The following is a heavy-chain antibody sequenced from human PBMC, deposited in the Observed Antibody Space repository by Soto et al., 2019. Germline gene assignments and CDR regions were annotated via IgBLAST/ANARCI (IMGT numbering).Heavy chain of an antibody. CDR1: GGTFSSYA. V-gene: IGHV1-69*01. D-gene: IGHD3-10*01. J-gene: IGHJ6*02. Sequence: QVQLVQSGAEVKKPGSSVKVSCKASGGTFSSYAISWVRQAPGQGLEWMGGIIPIFGTANYAQKFQGSVTITADESTSTAYMELSSLRSEDTAVYYCARGSYYGSGSYYPTYYYYGMDVWGQGTTVTVSS. CDR2: IIPIFGTA. CDR3: ARGSYYGSGSYYPTYYYYGMDV.